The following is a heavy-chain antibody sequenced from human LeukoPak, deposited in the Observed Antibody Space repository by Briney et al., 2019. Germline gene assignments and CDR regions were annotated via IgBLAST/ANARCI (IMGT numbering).Heavy chain of an antibody. D-gene: IGHD3-3*01. V-gene: IGHV3-7*05. CDR2: INEDGREK. CDR1: GFTFSYYW. Sequence: QSGGSLRLSCAASGFTFSYYWMTWVRQAPGRGLEWVGQINEDGREKYYMASVRGRFTISRDNAKNSLYLQMNSLTAEDTAVYYCVRDGPPRAIFDCWGQGTLVTVSS. J-gene: IGHJ4*02. CDR3: VRDGPPRAIFDC.